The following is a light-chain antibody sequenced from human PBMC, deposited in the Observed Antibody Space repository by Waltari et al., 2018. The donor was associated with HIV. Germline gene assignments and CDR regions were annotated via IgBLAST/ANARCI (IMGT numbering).Light chain of an antibody. CDR3: AAWDDSLKGYV. V-gene: IGLV2-11*01. CDR2: NVN. CDR1: SSDIRRYDY. Sequence: HSALIQPPSVSGSPGQSFTLSCTGTSSDIRRYDYVSCHPQHPGPVPKPMIYNVNTQPSGVPDRFSGSKSGTSASLAISGLQSDDEADYYCAAWDDSLKGYVFGTGTGVTIL. J-gene: IGLJ1*01.